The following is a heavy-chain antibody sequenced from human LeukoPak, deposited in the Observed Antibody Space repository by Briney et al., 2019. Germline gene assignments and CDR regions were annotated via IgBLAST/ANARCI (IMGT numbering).Heavy chain of an antibody. CDR3: ARAVQTGSSWYSVVYYYYMDV. CDR1: GYTFTSYG. D-gene: IGHD6-13*01. V-gene: IGHV1-18*01. J-gene: IGHJ6*03. CDR2: ISAYNGNT. Sequence: GASVKVSCKASGYTFTSYGISWVRQAPGQGLEWMGWISAYNGNTNYAQKLQGRVTMTTDTSTSTAYMELRSLRSDDTAVYYCARAVQTGSSWYSVVYYYYMDVWGKGTAVTVSS.